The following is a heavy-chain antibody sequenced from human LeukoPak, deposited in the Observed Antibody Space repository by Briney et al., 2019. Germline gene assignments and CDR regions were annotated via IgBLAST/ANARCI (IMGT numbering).Heavy chain of an antibody. Sequence: PSETLSLTCTVSGGSISSGSYYWSRIRQPAGKGLEWIGRIYTSGSTNYNPSLKSRVTISVDTSKNQFSLKLSSVTAADTAVYYCARDLARGWFDPWGQGTLVTVSS. CDR2: IYTSGST. J-gene: IGHJ5*02. CDR3: ARDLARGWFDP. CDR1: GGSISSGSYY. D-gene: IGHD3-16*01. V-gene: IGHV4-61*02.